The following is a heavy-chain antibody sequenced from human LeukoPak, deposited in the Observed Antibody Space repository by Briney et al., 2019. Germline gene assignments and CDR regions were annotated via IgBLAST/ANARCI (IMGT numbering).Heavy chain of an antibody. CDR1: GGSISSSSYY. CDR3: ATTFYYDNSGYIPDALDV. J-gene: IGHJ3*01. V-gene: IGHV4-39*07. CDR2: FYYSGST. Sequence: SETLSLTCTVSGGSISSSSYYWGWIRQPPGKGLEWIGSFYYSGSTYYNASLRSRVTISVDTSKNQFSLKLSSVTAADTAVYYCATTFYYDNSGYIPDALDVWGQGTMVTVSP. D-gene: IGHD3-22*01.